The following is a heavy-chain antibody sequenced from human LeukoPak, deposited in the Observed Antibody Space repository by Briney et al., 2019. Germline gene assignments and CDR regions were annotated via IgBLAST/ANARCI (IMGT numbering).Heavy chain of an antibody. J-gene: IGHJ4*02. CDR1: GGSFSGYY. CDR2: INHSGST. V-gene: IGHV4-34*01. Sequence: SETLSLTCAVYGGSFSGYYWSWIRQPPGKGLEWIGEINHSGSTNYNPSLKSRVTISVGTSKNQFSLKLSSVTAADTAVYYCARASDGEPYYFDYWGQGTLVTVSS. CDR3: ARASDGEPYYFDY. D-gene: IGHD4-17*01.